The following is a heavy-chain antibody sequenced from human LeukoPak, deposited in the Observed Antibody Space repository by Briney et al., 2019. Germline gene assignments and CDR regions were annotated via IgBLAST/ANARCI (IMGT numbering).Heavy chain of an antibody. Sequence: GGSLRLSCAASGFTFSSYGMHWVRQAPGKGLEWVAVISYDGSNKYYADSVKGRFTISRGNSKNTLYLQMNSLRAEDTAVYYCANSLDYWGQGTLVTVSS. CDR1: GFTFSSYG. CDR3: ANSLDY. CDR2: ISYDGSNK. J-gene: IGHJ4*02. V-gene: IGHV3-30*18.